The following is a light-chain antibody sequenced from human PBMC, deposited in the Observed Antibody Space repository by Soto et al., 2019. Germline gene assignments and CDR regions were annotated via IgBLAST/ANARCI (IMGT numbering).Light chain of an antibody. V-gene: IGLV2-14*01. J-gene: IGLJ1*01. CDR2: EVS. CDR3: TTFAPGRIYG. Sequence: QSALTQPASVSGSPGQSITISCSGASSDIGPYDYVSWYQHHPGRAPKLLIYEVSTRPSGVSYRFSGSKSGNTASLTISGLQAEDEGDYYCTTFAPGRIYGFGSGTKLTVL. CDR1: SSDIGPYDY.